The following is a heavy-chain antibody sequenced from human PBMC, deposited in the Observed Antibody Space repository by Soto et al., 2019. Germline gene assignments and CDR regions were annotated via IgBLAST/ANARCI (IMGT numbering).Heavy chain of an antibody. Sequence: PGXSLTLSCVASGFTFSSYGMHWVRQAPGKGLEWVALISYDGSDKYYADSVKGRFTISRDNSKNTLYLQMNSLRVEDTAVYYCGAGQYFSDYWGQGTLVTVS. V-gene: IGHV3-30*03. CDR1: GFTFSSYG. CDR2: ISYDGSDK. CDR3: GAGQYFSDY. D-gene: IGHD6-13*01. J-gene: IGHJ4*02.